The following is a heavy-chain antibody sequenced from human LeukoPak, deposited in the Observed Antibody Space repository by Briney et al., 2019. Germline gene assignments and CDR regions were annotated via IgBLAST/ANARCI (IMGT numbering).Heavy chain of an antibody. J-gene: IGHJ4*02. CDR2: IIPILGIA. Sequence: RRASVKVSCKASGGTFSSYAISWVRQAPGQGLEWMGRIIPILGIANYAQKFQGRVTITADKSTSTAYMELSSLRSEDTAVYYCARDRVGRYGDYAWVDYWGQGTLVTVSS. CDR3: ARDRVGRYGDYAWVDY. V-gene: IGHV1-69*04. D-gene: IGHD4-17*01. CDR1: GGTFSSYA.